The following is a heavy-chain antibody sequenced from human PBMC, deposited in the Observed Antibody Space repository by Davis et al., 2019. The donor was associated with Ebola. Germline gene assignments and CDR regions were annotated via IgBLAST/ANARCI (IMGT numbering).Heavy chain of an antibody. D-gene: IGHD3-22*01. CDR3: AHVADGYSVRFEY. CDR1: GISLSANKVG. V-gene: IGHV2-5*02. CDR2: IYWGGDK. Sequence: SGPTLVTPTHTLTLTCTFSGISLSANKVGVAWIRQPPGKALEWLALIYWGGDKRYSPSLRTRLTIIKDTSKSQVVLTMTNMDPVDTATYYCAHVADGYSVRFEYWGQGTPVTVSS. J-gene: IGHJ4*02.